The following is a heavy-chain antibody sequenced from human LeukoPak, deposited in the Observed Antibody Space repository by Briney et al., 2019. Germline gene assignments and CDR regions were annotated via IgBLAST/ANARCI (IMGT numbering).Heavy chain of an antibody. CDR3: ARLSITHAFDI. CDR2: IYYSGST. CDR1: GGSISSSSYY. Sequence: PSETLSLTCTVSGGSISSSSYYWGWIRQPPGKGLEWIGSIYYSGSTYYNPSLKSRVTISVDTSKNQFSLKLRSVTAADTAVYYCARLSITHAFDIWGQGTMVTVSS. J-gene: IGHJ3*02. V-gene: IGHV4-39*07. D-gene: IGHD3-10*01.